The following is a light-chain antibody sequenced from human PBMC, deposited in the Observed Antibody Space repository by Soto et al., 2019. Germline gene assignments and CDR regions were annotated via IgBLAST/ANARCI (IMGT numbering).Light chain of an antibody. Sequence: QSALTQPASVSGSPGQSITLSCTGTSSDIGGYDYVSWYQRHPGKGPKLIIYDVNNRPSGVSNRFSGSKSGNTASLTISGLQAEDEADYYCTSYASGSSHVVFGAGTKLTVL. CDR2: DVN. J-gene: IGLJ2*01. V-gene: IGLV2-14*01. CDR1: SSDIGGYDY. CDR3: TSYASGSSHVV.